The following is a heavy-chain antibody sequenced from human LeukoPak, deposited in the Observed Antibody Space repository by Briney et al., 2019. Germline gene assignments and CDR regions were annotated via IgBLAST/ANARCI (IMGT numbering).Heavy chain of an antibody. CDR2: IDYSGSN. D-gene: IGHD3-22*01. J-gene: IGHJ4*02. CDR1: GGSFSSGDYY. V-gene: IGHV4-30-4*08. Sequence: SQTLSLTCTVSGGSFSSGDYYWGWHRQPPGTGREWIGYIDYSGSNYYNPSLKSRVTISVDTSKNQFSLKLSSVTAADTVVYYCARDVKSDSSGYSDYWGQGTLVTVSS. CDR3: ARDVKSDSSGYSDY.